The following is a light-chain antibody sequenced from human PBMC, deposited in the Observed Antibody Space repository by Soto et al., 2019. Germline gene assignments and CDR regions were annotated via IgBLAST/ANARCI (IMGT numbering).Light chain of an antibody. J-gene: IGLJ2*01. CDR1: SSDVGSYNL. Sequence: QSVLTQPASVSGSPGQSITISCTGTSSDVGSYNLVSWYQQHTGKAPKLMIYEDSKRPSGVSNRSSGSKSGNTASLTISGLQAEDEADYYCCSYAGSSTWVFGGGTKLTVL. CDR3: CSYAGSSTWV. CDR2: EDS. V-gene: IGLV2-23*01.